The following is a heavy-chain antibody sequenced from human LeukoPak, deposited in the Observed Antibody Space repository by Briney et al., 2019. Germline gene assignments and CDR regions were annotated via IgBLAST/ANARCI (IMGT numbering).Heavy chain of an antibody. V-gene: IGHV4-61*02. J-gene: IGHJ5*02. D-gene: IGHD6-25*01. CDR2: IYTSGST. Sequence: PSETLSLTCTVSGDSISSGSYYWRWIRQPAGKGLEWIGRIYTSGSTNYNPSLKSRVTISVDTSKNQFSLKLSSVTAADTAVYCCGRVEKYTSSGPTDPWGQGTLVTVSS. CDR1: GDSISSGSYY. CDR3: GRVEKYTSSGPTDP.